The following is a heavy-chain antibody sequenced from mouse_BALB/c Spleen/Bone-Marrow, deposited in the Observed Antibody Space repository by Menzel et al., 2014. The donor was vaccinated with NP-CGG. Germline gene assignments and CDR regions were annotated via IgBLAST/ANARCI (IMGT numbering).Heavy chain of an antibody. CDR1: GYTLTSYW. Sequence: QVQLQQSGAELARPGASVKLSCKASGYTLTSYWMQWVKQRPGQCLEWIGAIYPGDGDTRYTQKFKGKATLTADKSSSTAYMQLSSLASEDSAVYYCARATMITTGGYYAMDYWGQGTSVTVSS. V-gene: IGHV1-87*01. D-gene: IGHD2-4*01. CDR3: ARATMITTGGYYAMDY. CDR2: IYPGDGDT. J-gene: IGHJ4*01.